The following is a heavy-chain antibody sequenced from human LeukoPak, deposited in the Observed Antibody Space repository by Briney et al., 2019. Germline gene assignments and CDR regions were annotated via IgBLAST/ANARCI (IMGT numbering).Heavy chain of an antibody. D-gene: IGHD3-22*01. Sequence: PGGSLRLSCAASGFTFDDYAMHWVRQAPGKGLEWVSGISWNSGSIGYADSVKGRITISRDNAKNSLYLQMNSLRAEDTALYYCAKDIAGGYDSSGYLFDYWGQGTLVTVSS. CDR3: AKDIAGGYDSSGYLFDY. CDR2: ISWNSGSI. V-gene: IGHV3-9*01. CDR1: GFTFDDYA. J-gene: IGHJ4*02.